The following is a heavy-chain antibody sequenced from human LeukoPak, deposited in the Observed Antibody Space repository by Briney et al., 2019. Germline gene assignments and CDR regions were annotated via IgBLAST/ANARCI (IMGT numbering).Heavy chain of an antibody. Sequence: SVKVSCKASGYTFTGYYLHWVRQAPGQGLEWMGGIIPIFGTANYAQKFQGRVTITADKSTSTAYMELSSLRSEDTAVYYCARDLDYYDSSDAFDIWGQGTMVTVSS. J-gene: IGHJ3*02. CDR3: ARDLDYYDSSDAFDI. D-gene: IGHD3-22*01. V-gene: IGHV1-69*06. CDR1: GYTFTGYY. CDR2: IIPIFGTA.